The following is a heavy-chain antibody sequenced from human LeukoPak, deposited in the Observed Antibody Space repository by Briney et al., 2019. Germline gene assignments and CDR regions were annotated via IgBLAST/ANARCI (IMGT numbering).Heavy chain of an antibody. CDR3: ASARIFGAFDI. J-gene: IGHJ3*02. Sequence: SQTLSLTCAISGDSVSTASNAWYWIRQSPSRGLEWLGRTYYNSKWYTDYAVSVSGRTTINPDTSRNQLSLQLSFVTPEDTAVYYCASARIFGAFDIWGQGTMVTVSS. V-gene: IGHV6-1*01. D-gene: IGHD3-3*01. CDR1: GDSVSTASNA. CDR2: TYYNSKWYT.